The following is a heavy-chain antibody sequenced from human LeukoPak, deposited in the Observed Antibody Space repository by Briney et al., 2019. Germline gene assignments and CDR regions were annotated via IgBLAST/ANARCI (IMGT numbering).Heavy chain of an antibody. D-gene: IGHD1-26*01. J-gene: IGHJ3*02. CDR1: GFTFSSYN. V-gene: IGHV3-21*04. CDR2: ISSGTSYI. CDR3: ARDLREHGIFDI. Sequence: GGSLRLSCAASGFTFSSYNMNWVRQAPGKGLEWVSSISSGTSYIYYADSVKGRFTISRDNAKNSLYLQMNSLRAEDTAVYYCARDLREHGIFDIWGQGTMVTVSS.